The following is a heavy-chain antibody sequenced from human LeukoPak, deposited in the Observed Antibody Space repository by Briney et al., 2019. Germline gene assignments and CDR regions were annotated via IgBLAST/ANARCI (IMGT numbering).Heavy chain of an antibody. D-gene: IGHD6-13*01. CDR3: AKPDSSSWYPEYFQH. V-gene: IGHV3-23*01. J-gene: IGHJ1*01. Sequence: PGGSLRLSCEASGFTFSSYAMSWVRQAPGQGLEWISAISGSGGSTYYADSVKGRFTISRDNSKNTLYLQMNSLRAEDTAVYYCAKPDSSSWYPEYFQHWGQGTLVTVSS. CDR2: ISGSGGST. CDR1: GFTFSSYA.